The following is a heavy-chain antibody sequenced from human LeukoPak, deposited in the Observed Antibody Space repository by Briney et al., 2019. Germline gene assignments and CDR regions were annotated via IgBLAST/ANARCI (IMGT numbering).Heavy chain of an antibody. CDR2: IRYDGSNK. CDR1: GFTFSSYG. CDR3: ALALRLNYRLDY. Sequence: GGSLRLSCAASGFTFSSYGTHWVRQAPGKGLEWVAFIRYDGSNKYYADSVKGRFTISRDNSKNTLYLQMNSLRAEDTAVYYCALALRLNYRLDYWGQGTLVTVSS. J-gene: IGHJ4*02. V-gene: IGHV3-30*02. D-gene: IGHD4-11*01.